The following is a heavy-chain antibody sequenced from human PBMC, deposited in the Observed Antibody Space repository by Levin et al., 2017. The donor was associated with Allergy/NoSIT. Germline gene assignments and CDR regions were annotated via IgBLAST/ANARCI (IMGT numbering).Heavy chain of an antibody. CDR3: ASPLFRNLYHDRPADDY. D-gene: IGHD3-22*01. CDR1: GGSFSGYY. J-gene: IGHJ4*02. CDR2: INHSGST. V-gene: IGHV4-34*01. Sequence: SETLSLTCAVYGGSFSGYYWSWIRQPPGKGLEWIGEINHSGSTNYNPSLKSRVTISVDTSKNQFSLKLSSVTAADTAVYYCASPLFRNLYHDRPADDYWGQGTLVTVSS.